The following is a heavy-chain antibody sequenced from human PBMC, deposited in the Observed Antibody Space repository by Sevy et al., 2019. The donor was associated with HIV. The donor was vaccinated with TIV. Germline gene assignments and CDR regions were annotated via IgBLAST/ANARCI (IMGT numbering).Heavy chain of an antibody. CDR3: ARAGGFSSGYYDFDY. D-gene: IGHD3-3*01. CDR2: IYYSGST. V-gene: IGHV4-59*01. CDR1: GGSISSYY. Sequence: SETLSLTCTVSGGSISSYYWSWIRQPPGKGLEWIGYIYYSGSTNYNPSLKSRVTISVDTSKNQFSLKLSSVTAADTAVYYSARAGGFSSGYYDFDYWGQGTLVTVSS. J-gene: IGHJ4*02.